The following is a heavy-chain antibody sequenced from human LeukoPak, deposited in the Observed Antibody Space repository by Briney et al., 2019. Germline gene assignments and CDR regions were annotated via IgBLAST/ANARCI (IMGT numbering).Heavy chain of an antibody. CDR1: GFAFSSYW. J-gene: IGHJ6*03. Sequence: GGSLRLSCTASGFAFSSYWMSWVRQAPGKGLEWVADIKQDGSEKYCVDSVKGRFTISRDNTKNSLFLHMNSLRAEDTAVYYCARLQGSTALYYYYVDVWGKGTTVTISS. D-gene: IGHD2-15*01. V-gene: IGHV3-7*01. CDR2: IKQDGSEK. CDR3: ARLQGSTALYYYYVDV.